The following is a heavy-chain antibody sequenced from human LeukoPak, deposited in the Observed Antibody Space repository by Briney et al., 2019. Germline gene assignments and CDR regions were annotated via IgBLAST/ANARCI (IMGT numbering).Heavy chain of an antibody. CDR1: GFTFSSYV. CDR3: AKDTRPGPRLWLRLHYFDY. CDR2: ISYDGSNE. D-gene: IGHD5-18*01. J-gene: IGHJ4*02. V-gene: IGHV3-30*04. Sequence: PGGSLRLSCAASGFTFSSYVMHWVRQAPGKGLEWVAIISYDGSNEYYADSVKGRFTISRDNSKNTLYLQMNSLRAEDAAVYYCAKDTRPGPRLWLRLHYFDYWGQGTLVTVSS.